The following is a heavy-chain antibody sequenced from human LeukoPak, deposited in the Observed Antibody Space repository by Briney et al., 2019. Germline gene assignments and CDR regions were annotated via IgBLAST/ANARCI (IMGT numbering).Heavy chain of an antibody. V-gene: IGHV1-8*03. Sequence: GASVKVSCKASGYTFTSYDINWVRQATGQGLEWMGWMNPNSGNTGYAQKFQGRVTITRNTSISTAYMELSSLRSEDTAVYYCARQPNWANYYYYMDVWGKGTTVTVSS. D-gene: IGHD7-27*01. CDR1: GYTFTSYD. J-gene: IGHJ6*03. CDR2: MNPNSGNT. CDR3: ARQPNWANYYYYMDV.